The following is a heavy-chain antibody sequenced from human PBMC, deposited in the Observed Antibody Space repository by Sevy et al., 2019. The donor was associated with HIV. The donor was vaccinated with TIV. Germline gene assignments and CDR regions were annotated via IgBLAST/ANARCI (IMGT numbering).Heavy chain of an antibody. Sequence: GGSLRLSCAISGFTVNDKYIIWVRQAPGKGLEWVSVIFSSGSTSYGDSAKGRFTISRDNSKNTVDLQMNSVRAEDTAVYYCVSLFLSYRSGWSYFDYWGQGTLVTVSS. CDR2: IFSSGST. J-gene: IGHJ4*02. D-gene: IGHD6-19*01. V-gene: IGHV3-66*02. CDR3: VSLFLSYRSGWSYFDY. CDR1: GFTVNDKY.